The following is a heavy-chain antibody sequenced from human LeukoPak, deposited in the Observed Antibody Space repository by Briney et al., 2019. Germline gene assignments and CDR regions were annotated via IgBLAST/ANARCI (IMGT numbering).Heavy chain of an antibody. D-gene: IGHD3-10*01. J-gene: IGHJ6*02. CDR1: GYTLTELS. CDR3: ATSYLGLGDQTYYNNGMDA. Sequence: ASVKVSCKVSGYTLTELSMHWVRQAPGKGLEWMGGFDPEDGETIYAQKFQGRVTMTEDTSTDTAYMELSSLRSEDTAVYYCATSYLGLGDQTYYNNGMDAGGQGTRSPSP. V-gene: IGHV1-24*01. CDR2: FDPEDGET.